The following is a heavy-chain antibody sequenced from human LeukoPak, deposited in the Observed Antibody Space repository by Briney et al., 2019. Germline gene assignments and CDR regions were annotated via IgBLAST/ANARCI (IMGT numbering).Heavy chain of an antibody. J-gene: IGHJ4*02. V-gene: IGHV4-39*01. CDR1: GGSISSSSYY. D-gene: IGHD3-10*01. Sequence: PSETLSLTCTVSGGSISSSSYYWGWIRQPPGKGLEWIGSIYYSGSTYYNPSLKSRVTISVDTSKNQFSLKLSSVTAADTAVYYCARLGELRSQGSWGQGTLVTVSS. CDR2: IYYSGST. CDR3: ARLGELRSQGS.